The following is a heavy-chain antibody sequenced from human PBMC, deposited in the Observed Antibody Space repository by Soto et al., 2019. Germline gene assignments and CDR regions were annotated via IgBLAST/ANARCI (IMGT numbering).Heavy chain of an antibody. CDR1: GFTFSDYY. CDR3: ARDRATITRVGYFDY. J-gene: IGHJ4*02. V-gene: IGHV3-11*06. D-gene: IGHD5-12*01. CDR2: ISSSSSYT. Sequence: SLRLSCAASGFTFSDYYMSWIRQAPGKGLEWVSYISSSSSYTNYADSVKGRFTISRDNAKNSLYLQMNSLRAEDTAVYYCARDRATITRVGYFDYWGQATLVTVSS.